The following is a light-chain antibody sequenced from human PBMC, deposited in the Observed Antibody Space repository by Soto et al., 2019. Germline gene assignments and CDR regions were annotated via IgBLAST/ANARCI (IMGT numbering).Light chain of an antibody. Sequence: DIQMTQSPSSLSASVGDRVTITCRASQSIGSYLNWYQHKAGTAPKVLINAASNLRSGVPSRFSGRGFGTDFTLTISSLQHDDFANYYCHQSHSNHTFGQGTKLEIK. CDR2: AAS. J-gene: IGKJ2*01. CDR1: QSIGSY. CDR3: HQSHSNHT. V-gene: IGKV1-39*01.